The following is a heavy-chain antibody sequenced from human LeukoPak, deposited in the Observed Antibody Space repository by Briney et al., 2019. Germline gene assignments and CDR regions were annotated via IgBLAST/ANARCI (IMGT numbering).Heavy chain of an antibody. V-gene: IGHV3-23*01. CDR2: ISGSGGST. J-gene: IGHJ4*02. CDR1: GFTFSSYE. D-gene: IGHD5-18*01. CDR3: ARGSSYGFSMGY. Sequence: GGSLRLPCAASGFTFSSYEMNWVRQAPGKGLEWVSAISGSGGSTYYADSVKGRFTISRDNSKNTLYLQMNSLRAEDTAVYYCARGSSYGFSMGYWGQGTLVTVSS.